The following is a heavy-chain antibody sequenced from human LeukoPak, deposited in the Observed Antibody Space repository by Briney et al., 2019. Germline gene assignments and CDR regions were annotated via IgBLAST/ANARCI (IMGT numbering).Heavy chain of an antibody. CDR2: TYYRPQWYN. CDR3: ARSYAFAI. V-gene: IGHV6-1*01. CDR1: GDSVSNNSAA. Sequence: SQTLSLTCAISGDSVSNNSAAWNWIRQSPSRGLEWLGRTYYRPQWYNDYAVSVQSRITIDPDTSKNQFSLHLKYVTPEDTAVYYCARSYAFAIWGQGTMVTVSS. J-gene: IGHJ3*02.